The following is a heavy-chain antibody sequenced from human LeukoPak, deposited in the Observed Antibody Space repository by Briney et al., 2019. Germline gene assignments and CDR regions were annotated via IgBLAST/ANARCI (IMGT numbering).Heavy chain of an antibody. CDR3: ARGGYCGGDCYFYY. J-gene: IGHJ4*02. Sequence: PSETLSLTCTVSGGSISSGSYYWSWIRQPAGKGLEWIGRIYTSGSTNYNPTLKSRVTISVDTSKNQFSLKLSSVTAADTAVYYCARGGYCGGDCYFYYWGQGTLVTVSS. CDR2: IYTSGST. D-gene: IGHD2-21*02. CDR1: GGSISSGSYY. V-gene: IGHV4-61*02.